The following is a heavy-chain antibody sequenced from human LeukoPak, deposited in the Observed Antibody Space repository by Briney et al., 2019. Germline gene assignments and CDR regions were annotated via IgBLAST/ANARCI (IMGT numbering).Heavy chain of an antibody. CDR3: VVRINMIL. CDR1: GFTFSGYA. CDR2: ISSNGGVT. Sequence: KSGRSLRLSCSPSGFTFSGYAMHWVRQAPGKGLEYVSAISSNGGVTYYADSVKGRFTISRDSSKNTLYLQMSSLRAEDTAVYYCVVRINMILWGQGTLVTVSS. J-gene: IGHJ4*02. D-gene: IGHD3-22*01. V-gene: IGHV3-64D*09.